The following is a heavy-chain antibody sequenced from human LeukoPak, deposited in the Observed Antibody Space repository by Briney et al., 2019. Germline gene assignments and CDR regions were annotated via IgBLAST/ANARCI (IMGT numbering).Heavy chain of an antibody. J-gene: IGHJ3*02. D-gene: IGHD2-15*01. CDR3: ARACSGGTCYGVFDI. Sequence: ASVKVSCKASGYTFITYAIKWVRQAPGQGLEWMGWINTNTGNPTYAQGFAGRFGYSLDTSVSTAYMELSRLKADDTAVYYCARACSGGTCYGVFDIWGQGTMVSVSS. CDR1: GYTFITYA. V-gene: IGHV7-4-1*02. CDR2: INTNTGNP.